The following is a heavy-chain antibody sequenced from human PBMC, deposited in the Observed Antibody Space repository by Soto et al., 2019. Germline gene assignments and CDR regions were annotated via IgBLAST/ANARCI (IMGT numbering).Heavy chain of an antibody. Sequence: GQCLKISCSASASGGARYSISRVRQFTWKGLEWFGRIDPSHSQTYYSPSFRGHVTMFVSKSMTTVFLKRSXLRASETAMYYCARQISEADTCTNFQPYFDSGGQGAPVSVSS. CDR3: ARQISEADTCTNFQPYFDS. V-gene: IGHV5-10-1*01. J-gene: IGHJ4*02. CDR2: IDPSHSQT. CDR1: ASGGARYS. D-gene: IGHD2-15*01.